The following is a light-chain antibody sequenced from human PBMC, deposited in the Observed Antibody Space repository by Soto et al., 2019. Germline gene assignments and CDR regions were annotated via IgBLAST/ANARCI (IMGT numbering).Light chain of an antibody. CDR2: DVT. V-gene: IGLV2-11*01. Sequence: QSALTQPRSVSGSPGQSVTISCTGTSSDVGAYNYVSWYQQHPGKAPKLMIYDVTKRPSGVPDRFSGSKFGNTASLTISGLQAEDEADYFCCSSSTTYVPGVFGGGTKLTVL. CDR3: CSSSTTYVPGV. CDR1: SSDVGAYNY. J-gene: IGLJ3*02.